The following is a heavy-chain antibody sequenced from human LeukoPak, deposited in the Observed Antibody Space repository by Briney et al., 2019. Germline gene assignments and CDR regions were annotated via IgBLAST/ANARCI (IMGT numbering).Heavy chain of an antibody. V-gene: IGHV3-53*01. Sequence: GGSLRLSCAASGFTVSSNYMSWVRQAPGKGLEWVSVIYSGGSTYYADSVKGRFTISRDNSKNTLYLQMNSLRAEDTAVYYCARIHEGEGMFGYWGQGTLVTVSS. J-gene: IGHJ4*02. CDR3: ARIHEGEGMFGY. CDR2: IYSGGST. CDR1: GFTVSSNY.